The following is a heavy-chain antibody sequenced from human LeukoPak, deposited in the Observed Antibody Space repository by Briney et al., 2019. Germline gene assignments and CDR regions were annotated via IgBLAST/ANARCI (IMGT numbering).Heavy chain of an antibody. J-gene: IGHJ4*02. D-gene: IGHD2-15*01. CDR1: GFTFSTYA. CDR2: ISGSGGST. CDR3: IKDTTPGGLDY. Sequence: GGSLRLSCAASGFTFSTYAMSWVRQAPGKGLEWVSTISGSGGSTYYADSVKGRFTISRDNSKNTLYLQMNSLRVEDTALYHCIKDTTPGGLDYWGPGALVTVSS. V-gene: IGHV3-23*01.